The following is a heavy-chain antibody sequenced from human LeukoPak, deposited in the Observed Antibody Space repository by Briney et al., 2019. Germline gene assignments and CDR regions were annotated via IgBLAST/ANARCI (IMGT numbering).Heavy chain of an antibody. CDR3: AKDGDHLTVTTFDY. CDR1: GFTCSSYA. CDR2: ISGSGTTT. V-gene: IGHV3-23*01. D-gene: IGHD4-17*01. Sequence: GGSLRLSCAASGFTCSSYAMSWVRQAPGKGLEWVSGISGSGTTTYHADSVKGRFTISRDNSKNKLYLEMNSLRAEDTAVYYRAKDGDHLTVTTFDYWGQGTLVTVSS. J-gene: IGHJ4*02.